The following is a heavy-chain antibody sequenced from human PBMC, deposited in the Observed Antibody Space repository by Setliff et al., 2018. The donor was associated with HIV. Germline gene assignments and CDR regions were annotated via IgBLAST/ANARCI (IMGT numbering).Heavy chain of an antibody. CDR2: IHTSGST. CDR3: ARRTFGSGRIDP. D-gene: IGHD3-16*01. J-gene: IGHJ5*02. V-gene: IGHV4-61*09. Sequence: PSETLSLTCSVSSDSISGGSYYWSWIRLPAGKGLEWIGQIHTSGSTNYNPSLKSRLTISIDTSKNQFSLKLNSVTATDTAVYYCARRTFGSGRIDPWGQGTLVTVSS. CDR1: SDSISGGSYY.